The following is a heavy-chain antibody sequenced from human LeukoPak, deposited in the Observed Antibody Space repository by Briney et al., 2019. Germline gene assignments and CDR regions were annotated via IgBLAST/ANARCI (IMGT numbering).Heavy chain of an antibody. D-gene: IGHD5-18*01. CDR3: ARARGYSYGYDWFDP. J-gene: IGHJ5*02. V-gene: IGHV4-39*07. Sequence: SETLSLTCTVSGGSISSSSYYWGWIRQPPGKGLEWIGSIYYSGSTYYNPSLKSRVTISVDTSKNQFSLKLSSVTAADTAVYYCARARGYSYGYDWFDPWGQGTLVTVSS. CDR1: GGSISSSSYY. CDR2: IYYSGST.